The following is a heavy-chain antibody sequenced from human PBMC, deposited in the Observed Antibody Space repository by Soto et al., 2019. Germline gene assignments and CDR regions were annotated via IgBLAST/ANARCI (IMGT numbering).Heavy chain of an antibody. CDR3: GSLSRLGFFGIEK. J-gene: IGHJ4*02. CDR1: GYTFTSYD. V-gene: IGHV1-8*01. Sequence: ASVKVSRKASGYTFTSYDINWVRQATGQGLEWMGWMNPNSGNTGYAQKFQGRVTMTRNTSISTAYMELSSLRSEDTAVYYCGSLSRLGFFGIEKWGPGTLVTVSS. CDR2: MNPNSGNT. D-gene: IGHD3-3*01.